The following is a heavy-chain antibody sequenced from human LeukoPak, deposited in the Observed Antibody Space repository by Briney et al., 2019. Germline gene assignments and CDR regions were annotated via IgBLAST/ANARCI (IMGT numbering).Heavy chain of an antibody. CDR2: IYTRGRT. Sequence: GGSLRLSCAASVFTVSSNYMSWVRQAPGKGLDWVSVIYTRGRTDYADSVKGRFAISRDTSNNALYLQMNGLRVEDTAVYYCARGSLYDSQVFNSRGQGTLVTVSS. D-gene: IGHD5/OR15-5a*01. CDR3: ARGSLYDSQVFNS. CDR1: VFTVSSNY. J-gene: IGHJ4*02. V-gene: IGHV3-53*01.